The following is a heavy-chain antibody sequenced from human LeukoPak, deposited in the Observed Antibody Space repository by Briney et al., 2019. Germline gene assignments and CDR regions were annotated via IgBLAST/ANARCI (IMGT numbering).Heavy chain of an antibody. CDR1: GFTVSSNY. J-gene: IGHJ4*02. D-gene: IGHD3-10*01. CDR2: IYSGGST. Sequence: GGSLRLSCAASGFTVSSNYMSWVRQAPGKGLEWVSVIYSGGSTYYADSVKGRFTISRDNSKNTLYLQMNSLRAEDTAVYFCARENYYGSGTFSQFDYWGQGTLVTVSS. V-gene: IGHV3-66*01. CDR3: ARENYYGSGTFSQFDY.